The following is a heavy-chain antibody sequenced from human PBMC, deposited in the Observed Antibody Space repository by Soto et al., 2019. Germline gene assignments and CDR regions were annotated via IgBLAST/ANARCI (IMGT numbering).Heavy chain of an antibody. CDR3: ARGRRHYMDV. V-gene: IGHV3-74*01. CDR1: GFTFSSYW. J-gene: IGHJ6*03. Sequence: PGGSLRLSCAASGFTFSSYWMHWVRQAPGKGLVWVSRINGDGSSTSYADSVKGRFTISRDNAKNTLYLQMNSLRAEDTAVYYCARGRRHYMDVWGKGTTVTVSS. CDR2: INGDGSST.